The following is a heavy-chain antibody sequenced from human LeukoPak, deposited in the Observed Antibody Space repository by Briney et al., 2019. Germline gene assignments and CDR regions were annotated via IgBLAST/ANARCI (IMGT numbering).Heavy chain of an antibody. D-gene: IGHD3-16*01. Sequence: ASVKVSCKASGYNLNTYHMHWVRQAPAQGLEWMGIITSTGTTTICAQKFQGSVTMTRDTSTSTVYMDLSSLRSDDTAVYYCATEYVRTHYFDWWGQGTLVTVSS. CDR2: ITSTGTTT. CDR3: ATEYVRTHYFDW. J-gene: IGHJ4*02. V-gene: IGHV1-46*02. CDR1: GYNLNTYH.